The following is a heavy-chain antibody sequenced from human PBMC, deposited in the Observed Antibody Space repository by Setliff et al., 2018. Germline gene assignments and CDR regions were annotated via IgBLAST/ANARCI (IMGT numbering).Heavy chain of an antibody. CDR3: AHVGNDIYGYYGMDV. CDR1: GFSLSNARMG. J-gene: IGHJ6*02. Sequence: SGPTLVNPTETLTLTCTVSGFSLSNARMGVSWIRQPPGKALEWLAHIFSNDEKSYSTSLKSRLTISKDTSKNQVVLTMTNMDPVDTATYYCAHVGNDIYGYYGMDVWGQGTTVTVSS. D-gene: IGHD3-9*01. CDR2: IFSNDEK. V-gene: IGHV2-26*01.